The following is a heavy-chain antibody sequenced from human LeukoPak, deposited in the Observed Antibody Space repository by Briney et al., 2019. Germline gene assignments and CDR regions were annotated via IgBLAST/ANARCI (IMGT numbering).Heavy chain of an antibody. CDR3: AKGSSGYSFDY. J-gene: IGHJ4*02. Sequence: GGSLRLSCAASGFTFSNAWMNWVRQAPGKGLEWVGRIKSKTDGGTTDYAAPVKGRFTISRDNSKNTLYLQMNSLRAEDTAVYYCAKGSSGYSFDYWGQGTLVTVSS. V-gene: IGHV3-15*07. CDR1: GFTFSNAW. CDR2: IKSKTDGGTT. D-gene: IGHD3-22*01.